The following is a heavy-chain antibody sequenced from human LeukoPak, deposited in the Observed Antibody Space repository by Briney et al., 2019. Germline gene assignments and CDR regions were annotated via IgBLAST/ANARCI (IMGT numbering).Heavy chain of an antibody. V-gene: IGHV3-23*01. J-gene: IGHJ4*02. D-gene: IGHD2-15*01. CDR3: ARGYCSGGSCDSPFDY. CDR2: VSGSGGGSTT. CDR1: GFTFSSYS. Sequence: GGSLRLSCAASGFTFSSYSMNWVRQAPGKGLEWVSAVSGSGGGSTTYYADSVRGRFTISRDNSKNTLYLQMNSLRAEDTAVYYCARGYCSGGSCDSPFDYWGQGTLVTVSS.